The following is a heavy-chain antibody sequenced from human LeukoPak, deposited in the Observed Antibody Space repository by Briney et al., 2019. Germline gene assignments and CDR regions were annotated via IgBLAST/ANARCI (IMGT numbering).Heavy chain of an antibody. J-gene: IGHJ4*02. V-gene: IGHV3-23*01. CDR3: AKGGSRGATPYYFDY. CDR1: EFTFSSYA. Sequence: PGGSLRLSCAASEFTFSSYAMSWVRQAPGKGLEWVSAISDSGGNTYYADSVKGRFTISRDNSKNTLYLQMNSLRAEDTAVYFCAKGGSRGATPYYFDYWGQGTLVTVSS. CDR2: ISDSGGNT. D-gene: IGHD1-26*01.